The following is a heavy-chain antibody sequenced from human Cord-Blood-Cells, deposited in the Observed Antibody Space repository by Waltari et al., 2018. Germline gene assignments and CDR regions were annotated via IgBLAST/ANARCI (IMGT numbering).Heavy chain of an antibody. CDR2: FSPIFAAE. CDR3: ASVGRYCSGGSCYFDY. Sequence: QVHLVQSGAEEKKPGSSVKVSCKASGGTFSSYVISWVRQAPGQGLEWMEGFSPIFAAENDARKCQVRVTITADEATSTADMELSSLRSEDTAVYYCASVGRYCSGGSCYFDYWGQGTLVTVSS. J-gene: IGHJ4*02. D-gene: IGHD2-15*01. CDR1: GGTFSSYV. V-gene: IGHV1-69*01.